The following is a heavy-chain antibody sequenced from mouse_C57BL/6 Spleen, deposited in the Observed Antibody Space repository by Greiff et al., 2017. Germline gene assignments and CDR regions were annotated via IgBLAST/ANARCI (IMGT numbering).Heavy chain of an antibody. CDR2: IDPSDSYT. CDR3: AREGGDYEGTRYFDV. D-gene: IGHD2-4*01. J-gene: IGHJ1*03. CDR1: GYTFTSYW. Sequence: QVQLQQPGAELVRPGTSVKLSCKASGYTFTSYWMHWVKQRPGQGLEWIGVIDPSDSYTSYNQKFKGKATLTVDTSSSTAYMQLSSLTSEDSAVYYCAREGGDYEGTRYFDVWGTGTTVTVSS. V-gene: IGHV1-59*01.